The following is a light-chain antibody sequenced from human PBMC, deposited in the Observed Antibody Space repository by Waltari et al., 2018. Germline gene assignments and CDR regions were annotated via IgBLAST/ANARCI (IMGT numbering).Light chain of an antibody. CDR2: DAS. V-gene: IGKV3-11*01. J-gene: IGKJ2*03. Sequence: EIVLTQSPATLSLSPGERATLSCRASQSVSSYLAWYQQKPGQAPRLLIYDASNRATGIPARCSGSGSGTDFTLTISSLEPEDFAVYYCQQRSNWGFGQGTKLEIK. CDR3: QQRSNWG. CDR1: QSVSSY.